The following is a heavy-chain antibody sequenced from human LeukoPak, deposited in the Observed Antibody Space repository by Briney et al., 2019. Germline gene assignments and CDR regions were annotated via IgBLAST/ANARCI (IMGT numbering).Heavy chain of an antibody. J-gene: IGHJ4*02. D-gene: IGHD4-17*01. Sequence: SETLSLTCAVYGGSFSGYYWSWIRQPPGKGLEWIGYIYHSGSTYYNPSLKSRVTISVDRSKNQFSLKLSSVTAADTAVYYCARTYGDYDYWGQGTLVTVSS. CDR2: IYHSGST. CDR1: GGSFSGYY. V-gene: IGHV4-34*01. CDR3: ARTYGDYDY.